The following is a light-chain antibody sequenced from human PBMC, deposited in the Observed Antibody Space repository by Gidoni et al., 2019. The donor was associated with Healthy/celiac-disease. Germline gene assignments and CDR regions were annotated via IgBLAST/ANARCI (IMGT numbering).Light chain of an antibody. J-gene: IGLJ2*01. Sequence: ISCTGSSSHIGAGYDVHWYQQLPGTAPKLLIYGNSNRPSGVPDRFSGSKSGTSASLAITGLQAEDEADYYCQSYDSSLSGSDVVFGGGTKLTVL. CDR2: GNS. V-gene: IGLV1-40*01. CDR1: SSHIGAGYD. CDR3: QSYDSSLSGSDVV.